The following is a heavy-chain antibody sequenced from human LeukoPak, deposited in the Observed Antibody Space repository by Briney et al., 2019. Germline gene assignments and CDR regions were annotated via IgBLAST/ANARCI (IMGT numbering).Heavy chain of an antibody. CDR2: IKQDGSEK. J-gene: IGHJ4*02. V-gene: IGHV3-7*01. CDR3: ARDFPHYDILPYGFDC. CDR1: GFTFSSYW. Sequence: GGPLRLSCAASGFTFSSYWMSWVRQAPGRGLEWVANIKQDGSEKYYVDSVKGRFTISRDNAKNSLYLQMNSLRAEDTAVYYCARDFPHYDILPYGFDCWGQGTLVTVSS. D-gene: IGHD3-9*01.